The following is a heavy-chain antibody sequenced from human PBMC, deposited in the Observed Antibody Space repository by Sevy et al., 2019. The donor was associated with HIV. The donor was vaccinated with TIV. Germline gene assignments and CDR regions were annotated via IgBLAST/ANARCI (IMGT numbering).Heavy chain of an antibody. Sequence: SETLSLTCSVSGGSISKIGNYWGWVRQPPGERLEWIGDIFHTGKTNYNPSLKIRVTIPLDTSKNQFSFKLSSVTAADTAVYYCAKIYDYWGPGALVTVSS. CDR3: AKIYDY. D-gene: IGHD3-3*01. J-gene: IGHJ4*02. CDR1: GGSISKIGNY. CDR2: IFHTGKT. V-gene: IGHV4-39*01.